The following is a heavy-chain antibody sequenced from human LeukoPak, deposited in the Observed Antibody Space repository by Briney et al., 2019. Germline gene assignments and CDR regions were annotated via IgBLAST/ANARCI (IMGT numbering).Heavy chain of an antibody. CDR1: GGSISTYY. Sequence: SEALSLTCTVSGGSISTYYWSWVRQPPGKGLGWLGYIYYSGSTNYNPSLKSRVTISVDTSKNQFSLKLSSVTAADTAVYYCARAQGSSWYVADYWGQGTLVTVSS. J-gene: IGHJ4*02. CDR2: IYYSGST. CDR3: ARAQGSSWYVADY. D-gene: IGHD6-13*01. V-gene: IGHV4-59*01.